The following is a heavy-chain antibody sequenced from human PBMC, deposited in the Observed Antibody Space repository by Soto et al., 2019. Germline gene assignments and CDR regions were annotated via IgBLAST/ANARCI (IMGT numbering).Heavy chain of an antibody. CDR3: AKALIVDATGGFDY. J-gene: IGHJ4*02. V-gene: IGHV3-30*18. CDR1: GFSFSTYN. CDR2: ISSDGSNK. Sequence: QVQLVESGGGVVQSGRSLRLSCAASGFSFSTYNMYWVRQAPGKGLEWVAVISSDGSNKYYADSVKGRFTISRDNSKNTLYLQMNSLRAEDTAVYYCAKALIVDATGGFDYWGQGTLVTVSS. D-gene: IGHD1-26*01.